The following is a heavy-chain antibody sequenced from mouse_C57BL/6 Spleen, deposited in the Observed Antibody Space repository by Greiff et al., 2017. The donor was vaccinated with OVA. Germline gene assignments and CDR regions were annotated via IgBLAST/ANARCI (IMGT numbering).Heavy chain of an antibody. CDR1: GYTFTSYW. CDR3: ARGDYYGSRGY. Sequence: QVQLQQPGAELVKPGASVKLSCKASGYTFTSYWMQWVKQRPGQGLEWIGEIDPSDSYTNYNQKFKGKATLTVDTSSSTAYMQLSSLTSEDSAVYYGARGDYYGSRGYWGQGTTLTVSS. D-gene: IGHD1-1*01. J-gene: IGHJ2*01. V-gene: IGHV1-50*01. CDR2: IDPSDSYT.